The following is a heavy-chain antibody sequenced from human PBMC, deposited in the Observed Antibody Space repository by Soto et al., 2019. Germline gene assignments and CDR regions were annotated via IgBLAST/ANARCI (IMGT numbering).Heavy chain of an antibody. CDR1: GLSLNNYA. Sequence: EVQILESGGDLVQPGGSLRLSCVVSGLSLNNYAIAWVRHAPGKGLEFVSTIDVLDGAWYSDSVRGRLAISRHVSRNTVYLQMSILRVEDTPFYFCSVWRGVGPVNLDHWGPGTGVTVSA. CDR2: IDVLDGA. CDR3: SVWRGVGPVNLDH. D-gene: IGHD3-16*01. J-gene: IGHJ4*02. V-gene: IGHV3-23*01.